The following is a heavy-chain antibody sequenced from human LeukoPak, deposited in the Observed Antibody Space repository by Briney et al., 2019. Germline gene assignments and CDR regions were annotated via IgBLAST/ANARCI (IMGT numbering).Heavy chain of an antibody. CDR3: ASAARQRWLQIDY. V-gene: IGHV3-7*01. Sequence: GGSLRLSCSASGFTFSTYWMSWVRQAPGKGLEWVANMRRDGNEIYYLDSVRGRFTISRDNAKNSLYLQMNSLRAEDTAVYYCASAARQRWLQIDYWGQGTLVTVSP. CDR1: GFTFSTYW. J-gene: IGHJ4*02. D-gene: IGHD5-24*01. CDR2: MRRDGNEI.